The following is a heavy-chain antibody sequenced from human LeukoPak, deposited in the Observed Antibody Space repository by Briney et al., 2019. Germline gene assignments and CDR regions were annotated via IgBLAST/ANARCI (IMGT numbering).Heavy chain of an antibody. Sequence: GRCLRLFRAASGFTFRSYWLQWVRQASGKGLVYVSRINSDWCSTRYAEAVKGRFTISRDNAKNTLSLQMSSLRAEDTAVYYCARDGYLPSDAFDIWGQGTMVTVSS. D-gene: IGHD5-12*01. CDR3: ARDGYLPSDAFDI. V-gene: IGHV3-74*01. CDR1: GFTFRSYW. CDR2: INSDWCST. J-gene: IGHJ3*02.